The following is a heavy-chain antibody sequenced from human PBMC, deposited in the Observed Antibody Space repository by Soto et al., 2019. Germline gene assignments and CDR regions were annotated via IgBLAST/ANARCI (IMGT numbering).Heavy chain of an antibody. CDR2: IDQTGAYT. J-gene: IGHJ4*02. Sequence: GGSLRLSCAASGFIFSGHTMSWVRQAPGTGLEWVSSIDQTGAYTNYAESVKGRFTISRDNSRNTLDLQMNSLRAADTDLYYCVSWIFALFDLWGQGIPVTVS. CDR3: VSWIFALFDL. V-gene: IGHV3-23*05. CDR1: GFIFSGHT. D-gene: IGHD3-3*01.